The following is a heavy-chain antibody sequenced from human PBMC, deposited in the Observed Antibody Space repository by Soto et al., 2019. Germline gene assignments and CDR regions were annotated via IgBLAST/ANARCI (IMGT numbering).Heavy chain of an antibody. Sequence: PSETLSLTCTVSGGSISSGGYYWSWIRQHPGKGLEWIGYIYYSGSTYYNPSLKSRVTISVDTSKNQFSLKLSSVTAADTAVYYCARDRRYQLLFGDAFDIWGQGTMVPVSS. V-gene: IGHV4-31*03. J-gene: IGHJ3*02. CDR2: IYYSGST. CDR3: ARDRRYQLLFGDAFDI. CDR1: GGSISSGGYY. D-gene: IGHD2-2*01.